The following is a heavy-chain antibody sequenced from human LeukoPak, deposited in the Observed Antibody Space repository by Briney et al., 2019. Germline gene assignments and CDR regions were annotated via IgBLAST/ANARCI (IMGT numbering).Heavy chain of an antibody. CDR3: ATHCSGAACFDY. D-gene: IGHD2-15*01. J-gene: IGHJ4*02. V-gene: IGHV1-2*02. CDR2: INPNNGDT. Sequence: ASVNVSCKASGSAFIDYSFHWVRQAPGPGLGWMGEINPNNGDTNFAPEFQGRVTMTRDTSITTAFMELSSLRYADTAIYYCATHCSGAACFDYWGQGTLVTVSS. CDR1: GSAFIDYS.